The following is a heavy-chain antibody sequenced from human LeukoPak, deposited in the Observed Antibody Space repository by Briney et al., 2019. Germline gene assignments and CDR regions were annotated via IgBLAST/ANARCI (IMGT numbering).Heavy chain of an antibody. CDR2: ISYDGSNK. V-gene: IGHV3-30-3*01. J-gene: IGHJ6*02. Sequence: GGSLRLSCAASGFTFSSYAMHWVRQAPGKGLEWVAVISYDGSNKYYADSVKGRFTISRDNSKNTLYLQMNSLRAEDTAVYYCARESAGSWYWGHYYGMDVWGQGTAVTVSS. CDR1: GFTFSSYA. D-gene: IGHD6-13*01. CDR3: ARESAGSWYWGHYYGMDV.